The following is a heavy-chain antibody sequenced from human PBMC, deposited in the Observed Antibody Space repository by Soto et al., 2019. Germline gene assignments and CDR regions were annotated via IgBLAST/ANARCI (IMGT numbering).Heavy chain of an antibody. CDR1: GFTFRNYG. CDR3: VRDDDGGTNAFDV. Sequence: QVQLVESGGGVVQPGQSLTLSCAASGFTFRNYGMHWVRQPPGKGLEWVALISRDGSRQFYRDSVRGRWSIFRDNNRNTLHFQMDSLGAEDAAVYYCVRDDDGGTNAFDVWCLGTMVTVSS. J-gene: IGHJ3*01. V-gene: IGHV3-33*05. D-gene: IGHD3-16*01. CDR2: ISRDGSRQ.